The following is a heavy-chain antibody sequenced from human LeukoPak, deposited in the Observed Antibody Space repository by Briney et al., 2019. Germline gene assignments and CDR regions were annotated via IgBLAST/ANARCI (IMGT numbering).Heavy chain of an antibody. CDR3: ACTAYYYYYLDV. J-gene: IGHJ6*03. Sequence: GRSLRLSCAASGFTFSSHAMSWVRQAPGEGLEWVSAVSGSGDNTYYADSVKGRFTISRDNSKNTLYLHMSSLRAEDTAVYYCACTAYYYYYLDVWGKGTTVTISS. V-gene: IGHV3-23*01. CDR1: GFTFSSHA. CDR2: VSGSGDNT. D-gene: IGHD5-18*01.